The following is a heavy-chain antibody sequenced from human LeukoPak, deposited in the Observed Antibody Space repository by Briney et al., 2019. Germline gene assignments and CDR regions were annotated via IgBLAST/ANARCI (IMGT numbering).Heavy chain of an antibody. CDR1: GFAFSSYG. CDR3: ADPPSDY. CDR2: INQDGSEK. J-gene: IGHJ4*02. Sequence: PGGSLRLSCAASGFAFSSYGMSWVRQAPGKGLEWVANINQDGSEKYYVDSVKGRFTISRDNAKSALYLEMSGLRAEDAAVYYCADPPSDYWGQGTLVAVSS. V-gene: IGHV3-7*01.